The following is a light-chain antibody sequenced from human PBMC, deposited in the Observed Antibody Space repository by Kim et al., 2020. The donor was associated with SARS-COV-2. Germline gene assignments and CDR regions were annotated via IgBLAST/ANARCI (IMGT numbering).Light chain of an antibody. J-gene: IGLJ3*02. CDR2: TTN. CDR1: SGPVSSSHY. V-gene: IGLV8-61*01. CDR3: VLYMGGGISV. Sequence: GGTVHLTWGLASGPVSSSHYPSWYQQTPGQAPRTLIYTTNTRSSGVPDRFSGSILGNKAALTITGAQAGDESDYYCVLYMGGGISVFGGGTQLTVL.